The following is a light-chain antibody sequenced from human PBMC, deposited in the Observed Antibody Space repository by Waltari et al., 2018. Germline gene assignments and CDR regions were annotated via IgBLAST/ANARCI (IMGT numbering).Light chain of an antibody. CDR3: AAWDDSLNGRV. CDR2: SNN. J-gene: IGLJ1*01. V-gene: IGLV1-44*01. CDR1: SPNTGSNL. Sequence: QYVLTPPPSASGTPGPRVTISCSGSSPNTGSNLVNWYQQLPGTAPKLLIYSNNQRPSGVPDRFSGSKSGTSASLAISGLQSEDEADYYCAAWDDSLNGRVFGTGTKVTVL.